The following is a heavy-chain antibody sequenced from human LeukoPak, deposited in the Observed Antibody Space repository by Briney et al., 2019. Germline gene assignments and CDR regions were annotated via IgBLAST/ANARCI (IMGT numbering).Heavy chain of an antibody. CDR1: GDSISAYY. Sequence: PSETLSLTCTVSGDSISAYYWNWIRQPAGRGLEWIGRIYTSGNTNYNPSLRSRVSMSLATSKNQFSLRLTSVTAADTAVYYCARDRDDYKYNWFDPWGQGTLVTVSS. V-gene: IGHV4-4*07. CDR3: ARDRDDYKYNWFDP. CDR2: IYTSGNT. D-gene: IGHD5-24*01. J-gene: IGHJ5*02.